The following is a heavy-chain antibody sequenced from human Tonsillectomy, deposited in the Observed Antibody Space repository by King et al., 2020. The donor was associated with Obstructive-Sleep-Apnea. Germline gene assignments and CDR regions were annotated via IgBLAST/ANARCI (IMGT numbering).Heavy chain of an antibody. CDR3: ARLEYTSSKRAFEY. Sequence: VQLVESGGGLVQPGGSLRLSCAASGFTFSIYWMSWVRQAPGKRLEWVANIRQEGSEKYYMDSVKGRFSISRDNAKNSLYLKMNSLRAEDTAVYYCARLEYTSSKRAFEYWGQGTLVTVSS. CDR2: IRQEGSEK. J-gene: IGHJ4*02. V-gene: IGHV3-7*03. CDR1: GFTFSIYW. D-gene: IGHD6-6*01.